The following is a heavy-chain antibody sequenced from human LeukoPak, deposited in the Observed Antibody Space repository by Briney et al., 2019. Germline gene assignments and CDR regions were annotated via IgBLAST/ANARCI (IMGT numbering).Heavy chain of an antibody. V-gene: IGHV4-34*01. Sequence: SETLSLTCAVYGGSFSGYYWSWIRQPPGKGLEWIGEINHSGSTNYNPSLKSRVTISVDTSKNQFSLKLSSVTAADTAVYYCARVRYRLAETYIDYWGQGSLVTVSS. CDR1: GGSFSGYY. CDR2: INHSGST. J-gene: IGHJ4*02. D-gene: IGHD3-16*01. CDR3: ARVRYRLAETYIDY.